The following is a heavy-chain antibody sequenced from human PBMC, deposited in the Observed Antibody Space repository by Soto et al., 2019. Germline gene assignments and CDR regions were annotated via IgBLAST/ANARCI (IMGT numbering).Heavy chain of an antibody. V-gene: IGHV3-48*02. CDR1: GFTFSRYS. J-gene: IGHJ5*02. CDR2: ISSSSSTI. D-gene: IGHD4-17*01. CDR3: ARDPDYGDYR. Sequence: EVQLVESGGGLVQPGGSLRLSCAASGFTFSRYSMNWFRQAPGKGLEWVSYISSSSSTIYYADSVKGRFTSSRDNAKNSLYLQMNSLREEDTAVYYCARDPDYGDYRWVQGTLVTVS.